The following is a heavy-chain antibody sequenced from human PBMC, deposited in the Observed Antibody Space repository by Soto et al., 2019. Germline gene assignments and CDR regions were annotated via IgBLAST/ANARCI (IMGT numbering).Heavy chain of an antibody. Sequence: RGSLRLSCAASGFSLSDYAMSWVRQAPGKGLEWVSVISEGGGSTHYADSVRGRFTVSRDNSKNSLSLRMNSLRDEDTAVYFCAKRSPYSSGWYSPIFDYWGQGALVTVSS. J-gene: IGHJ4*02. CDR3: AKRSPYSSGWYSPIFDY. V-gene: IGHV3-23*01. CDR1: GFSLSDYA. D-gene: IGHD6-13*01. CDR2: ISEGGGST.